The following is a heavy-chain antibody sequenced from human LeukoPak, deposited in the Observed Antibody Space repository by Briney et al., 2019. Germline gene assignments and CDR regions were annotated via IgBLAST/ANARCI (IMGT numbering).Heavy chain of an antibody. CDR2: IRWDRGTV. CDR1: GFTFDDYA. D-gene: IGHD1-26*01. V-gene: IGHV3-9*01. J-gene: IGHJ4*02. Sequence: PGRSLRLSCAASGFTFDDYAMYWVRQAPGKGLEWVSGIRWDRGTVGYAGSVKGRFTISRDNAKSSVYLQMNSLRAEDTALYYCARGIDSSGTYSGWGFHLRYWGQGTLVTVSS. CDR3: ARGIDSSGTYSGWGFHLRY.